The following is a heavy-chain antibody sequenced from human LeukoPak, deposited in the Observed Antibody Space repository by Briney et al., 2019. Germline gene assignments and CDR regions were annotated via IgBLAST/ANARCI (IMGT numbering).Heavy chain of an antibody. V-gene: IGHV4-59*01. Sequence: PSETLSLTCTVSGGSISSYYWSWIRQPPGKGLEWIGYIYYSGSTNYNPSLKSRVTISVDTSKNQFSLKLSSVTAADTAVYYCARGSYYCDSQGETFDYWGQGTLVTVSS. CDR2: IYYSGST. CDR1: GGSISSYY. CDR3: ARGSYYCDSQGETFDY. J-gene: IGHJ4*02. D-gene: IGHD3-22*01.